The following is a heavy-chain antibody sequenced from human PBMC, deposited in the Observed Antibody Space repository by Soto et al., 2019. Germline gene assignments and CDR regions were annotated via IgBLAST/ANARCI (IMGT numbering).Heavy chain of an antibody. CDR2: ISYDGSNK. J-gene: IGHJ5*02. CDR1: GFTFSSYG. D-gene: IGHD3-3*01. Sequence: GGSLRLSCAASGFTFSSYGMHWVRQAPGKGLEWVAVISYDGSNKYYADSVKGRFTISRDNSKNTLYLQMNSLRAEDTAVYYCAKGSPRVVRGSWFDPWGQGTLVTVSS. V-gene: IGHV3-30*18. CDR3: AKGSPRVVRGSWFDP.